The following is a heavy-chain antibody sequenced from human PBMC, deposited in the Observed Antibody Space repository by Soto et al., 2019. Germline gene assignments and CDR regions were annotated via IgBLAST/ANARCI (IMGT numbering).Heavy chain of an antibody. CDR1: GCTFSSHS. CDR3: ATGSFTSTGGRIGYHYNAMDV. J-gene: IGHJ6*02. CDR2: IIPIFGPA. D-gene: IGHD1-1*01. Sequence: ASVKLSCKSSGCTFSSHSINWVRQAPGQGLEWMGGIIPIFGPANFAKKFQGRVTITADESTTTAYMELSTLTSEDTAVYYCATGSFTSTGGRIGYHYNAMDVWGQGTTVTVSS. V-gene: IGHV1-69*13.